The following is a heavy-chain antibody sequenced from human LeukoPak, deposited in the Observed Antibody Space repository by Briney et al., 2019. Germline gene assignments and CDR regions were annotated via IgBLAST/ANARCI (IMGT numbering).Heavy chain of an antibody. CDR2: TYYRSKWYN. CDR3: ARDHCSGGNCYLNWFDP. V-gene: IGHV6-1*01. CDR1: GDSVSSNSAA. D-gene: IGHD2-15*01. J-gene: IGHJ5*02. Sequence: PSQTLSLTCAISGDSVSSNSAAWDWIRQSTSRGLEWLGRTYYRSKWYNNYAVSVKSRITITPDTSKNQFSLHLNSVTPEDTAVYYCARDHCSGGNCYLNWFDPWGQGTLVTVSS.